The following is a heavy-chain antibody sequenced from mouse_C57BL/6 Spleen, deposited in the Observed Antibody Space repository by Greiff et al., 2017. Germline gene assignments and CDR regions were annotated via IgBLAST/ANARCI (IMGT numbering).Heavy chain of an antibody. CDR2: ISSGSSTI. J-gene: IGHJ3*01. D-gene: IGHD4-1*02. V-gene: IGHV5-17*01. CDR3: ARGDQLGPWFAY. CDR1: GFTFSDYG. Sequence: EVKVLESGGGLVKPGGSLKLSCAASGFTFSDYGMHWVRQAPEKGLEWVAYISSGSSTIYYADTVKGRFTISRDNAKNTLFLQMTSLRSEDTAMYYGARGDQLGPWFAYWGQGTLVTVSA.